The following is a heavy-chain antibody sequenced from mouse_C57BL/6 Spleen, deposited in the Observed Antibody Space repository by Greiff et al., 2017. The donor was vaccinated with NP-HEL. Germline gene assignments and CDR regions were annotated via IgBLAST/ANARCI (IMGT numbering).Heavy chain of an antibody. D-gene: IGHD1-1*01. V-gene: IGHV1-64*01. Sequence: QVQLQQPGAELVKPGASVKLSCKASGYTFTSYWMHWVKQRPGQGLEWIGMIHPNSGSTNYNEKFKSKATLTVDKSSSTAYMQLSSLTSEDSAVYYCASSHYYGSSSPAYWGQGTLVTVSA. J-gene: IGHJ3*01. CDR3: ASSHYYGSSSPAY. CDR2: IHPNSGST. CDR1: GYTFTSYW.